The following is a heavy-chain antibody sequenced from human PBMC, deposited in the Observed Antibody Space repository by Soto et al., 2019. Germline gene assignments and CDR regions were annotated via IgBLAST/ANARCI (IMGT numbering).Heavy chain of an antibody. D-gene: IGHD1-7*01. CDR1: GFTFSNAW. V-gene: IGHV3-15*01. CDR2: IKSKTDGGTT. Sequence: KPGGSLRLSCAASGFTFSNAWMSGVRQAPGKGLEWVGRIKSKTDGGTTDYAAPVKGRFTISRDDSKNTLYLQMNSLKTEDTAVYYCTTDDTAGTNFDYWGQGTLVTVSS. J-gene: IGHJ4*02. CDR3: TTDDTAGTNFDY.